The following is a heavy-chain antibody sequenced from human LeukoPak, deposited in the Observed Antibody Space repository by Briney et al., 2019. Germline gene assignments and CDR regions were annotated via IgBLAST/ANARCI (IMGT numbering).Heavy chain of an antibody. Sequence: GGSPRLSCAASGFTFSSYGMHWVRQAPGKGLEWEAFIRYDGSNKYYADSVKGRFTISRDNSKNTLYLQMNSLRAEDTAVYYCAKVHYGSGSYYNWAFDYWGQGTLVTVSS. J-gene: IGHJ4*02. CDR3: AKVHYGSGSYYNWAFDY. V-gene: IGHV3-30*02. CDR1: GFTFSSYG. D-gene: IGHD3-10*01. CDR2: IRYDGSNK.